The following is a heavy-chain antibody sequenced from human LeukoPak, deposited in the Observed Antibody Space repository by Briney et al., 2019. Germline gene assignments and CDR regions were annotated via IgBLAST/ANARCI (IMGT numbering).Heavy chain of an antibody. Sequence: PGRSLRLSCAASGFTFSNYGMHWVRQAPGKGLEWVTVITFDGSNQYYADSVKGRFTISRDNSKDTLYLQMDSLRAEDTAVYYCAKEDRTVPVVGPPSDCYFDHWGRGTLVTVSS. CDR2: ITFDGSNQ. V-gene: IGHV3-30*18. CDR3: AKEDRTVPVVGPPSDCYFDH. CDR1: GFTFSNYG. D-gene: IGHD6-19*01. J-gene: IGHJ2*01.